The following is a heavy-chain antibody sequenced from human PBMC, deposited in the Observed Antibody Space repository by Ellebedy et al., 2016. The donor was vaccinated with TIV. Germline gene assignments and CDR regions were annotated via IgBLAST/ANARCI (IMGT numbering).Heavy chain of an antibody. J-gene: IGHJ4*02. CDR1: GFEFRDYA. CDR2: IRSASLPGT. D-gene: IGHD5/OR15-5a*01. V-gene: IGHV3-23*01. CDR3: ARPGVPSSTGWGHYFDY. Sequence: GGSLRLSXSASGFEFRDYAMSWVRQGPKGGLQWVASIRSASLPGTYYADSVQGRFTISRDNSKSTLYLQMGSLRADDMAVYYCARPGVPSSTGWGHYFDYWGQGALVTVSS.